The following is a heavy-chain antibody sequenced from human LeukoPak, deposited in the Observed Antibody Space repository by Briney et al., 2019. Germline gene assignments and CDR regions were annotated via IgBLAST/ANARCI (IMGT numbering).Heavy chain of an antibody. D-gene: IGHD3-3*01. Sequence: SETLSLTCTVSGGSISSYYWSWIRQPPGKGLEWIGYIYYSGSTNYNPSLKSRVTISVDTSKNQFSLKLSSVTAADTAVYYCARRETIFGVVEFAFDIWGQGTMVTVSS. CDR3: ARRETIFGVVEFAFDI. CDR1: GGSISSYY. J-gene: IGHJ3*02. CDR2: IYYSGST. V-gene: IGHV4-59*01.